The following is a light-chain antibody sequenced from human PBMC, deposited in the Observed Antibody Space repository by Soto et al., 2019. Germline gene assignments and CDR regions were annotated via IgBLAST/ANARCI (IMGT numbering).Light chain of an antibody. Sequence: DIQMTQSPSSLSASVGDRVTITCRASQGISIYLNWFQQKPGKAPELLIYDASHLQTGVPSRFSGSGSGTDFSLIINRLQPEDIATYYCQQHDDFPTFGQGTRLEIK. CDR3: QQHDDFPT. V-gene: IGKV1-33*01. CDR2: DAS. CDR1: QGISIY. J-gene: IGKJ5*01.